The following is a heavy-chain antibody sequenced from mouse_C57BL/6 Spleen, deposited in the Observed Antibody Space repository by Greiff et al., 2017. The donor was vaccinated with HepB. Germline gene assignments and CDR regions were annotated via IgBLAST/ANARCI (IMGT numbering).Heavy chain of an antibody. CDR2: FYPGSGSI. Sequence: VQLQQSGAELVKPGASVKLSCKASGYTFTEYTIHWVKQRSGQGLEWIGWFYPGSGSIKYNEKFKDKATLTADKSSSTVYMELSRLTSEDSAVYFCARHEDDGYYEGYYFDYWGQGTTLTVSS. CDR3: ARHEDDGYYEGYYFDY. CDR1: GYTFTEYT. D-gene: IGHD2-3*01. V-gene: IGHV1-62-2*01. J-gene: IGHJ2*01.